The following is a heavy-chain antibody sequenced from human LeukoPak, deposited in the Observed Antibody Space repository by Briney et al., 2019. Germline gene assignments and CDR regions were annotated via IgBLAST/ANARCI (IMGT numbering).Heavy chain of an antibody. D-gene: IGHD3-22*01. CDR3: ARDGNIVVITTPHWFDP. Sequence: ASVKVSCKASGYTFTSYGISWVRQAPGQGLEWMGRISAYNGNTNYAQKLQGRVTMTTDTSTSTAYMELRSLRSDDTAVYYCARDGNIVVITTPHWFDPWGQGTLVTVSS. J-gene: IGHJ5*02. CDR2: ISAYNGNT. CDR1: GYTFTSYG. V-gene: IGHV1-18*01.